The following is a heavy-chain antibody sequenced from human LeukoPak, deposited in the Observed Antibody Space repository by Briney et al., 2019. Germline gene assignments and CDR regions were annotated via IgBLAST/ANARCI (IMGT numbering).Heavy chain of an antibody. D-gene: IGHD3-22*01. CDR3: AKDILVDYYDSSGYFSY. Sequence: GGSLRLSCAASGFTFDDYAMHWVRQAPGKGLEWVSLISGDGGSTYYADSVKGRFTISRDNSKNSLYLQMNSLRTEDTALYYCAKDILVDYYDSSGYFSYWGQGTLVTVFS. V-gene: IGHV3-43*02. CDR1: GFTFDDYA. CDR2: ISGDGGST. J-gene: IGHJ4*02.